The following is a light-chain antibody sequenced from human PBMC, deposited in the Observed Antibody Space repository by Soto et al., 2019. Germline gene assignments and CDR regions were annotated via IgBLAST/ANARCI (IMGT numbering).Light chain of an antibody. CDR1: QSVSSN. Sequence: EIVMTQSPATLSVSPGERATLSCRASQSVSSNLAWYQQKPGQAPRLLIYGASTRATGIPARFSGSGSGTEFTLTISSLQSEDFAVYYCQQYNNWHSITFGQGTHWRLN. V-gene: IGKV3-15*01. CDR3: QQYNNWHSIT. CDR2: GAS. J-gene: IGKJ5*01.